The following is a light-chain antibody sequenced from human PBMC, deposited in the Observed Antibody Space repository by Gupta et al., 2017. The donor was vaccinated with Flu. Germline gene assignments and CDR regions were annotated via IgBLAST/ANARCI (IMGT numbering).Light chain of an antibody. CDR1: QSLLHRNGYNY. V-gene: IGKV2-28*01. J-gene: IGKJ4*01. CDR3: MQALQTPST. CDR2: LGS. Sequence: DIVLTQSPLSLPVTPGKPASISCRSSQSLLHRNGYNYLDWYLQKPGQSPQLLIYLGSNRASGVPDRFSGSGSGTDFTLKISRVEAEDVGIYYCMQALQTPSTFGGGTKVEIK.